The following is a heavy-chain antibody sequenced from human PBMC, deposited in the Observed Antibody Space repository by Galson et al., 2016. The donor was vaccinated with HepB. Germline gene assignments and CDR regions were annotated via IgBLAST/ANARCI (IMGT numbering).Heavy chain of an antibody. CDR3: ANWGYYDFWSGYYPPTML. V-gene: IGHV3-30*18. CDR2: ISYVGSNK. J-gene: IGHJ1*01. CDR1: EFTFSSYG. Sequence: SLRLSCAASEFTFSSYGMHWVRQAPGKGLEWVAVISYVGSNKYYADSVKGRFTISRDNSKNTLYLQMNSLRAEDTAVYYCANWGYYDFWSGYYPPTMLWGQGTLVTVS. D-gene: IGHD3-3*01.